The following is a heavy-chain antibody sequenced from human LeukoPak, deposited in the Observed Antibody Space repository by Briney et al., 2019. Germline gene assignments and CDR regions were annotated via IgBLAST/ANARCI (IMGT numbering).Heavy chain of an antibody. CDR1: GFTFSSYA. J-gene: IGHJ4*02. CDR2: ISGSGGST. D-gene: IGHD1-26*01. Sequence: GSLRLSCAASGFTFSSYAMSWVRQAPGEGLEWVSAISGSGGSTYYADSVTGRFTISRDNSRNIVYLQMNSLRAEDTAIYYCAKARSGSYYDNWGQGTLVTVSS. V-gene: IGHV3-23*01. CDR3: AKARSGSYYDN.